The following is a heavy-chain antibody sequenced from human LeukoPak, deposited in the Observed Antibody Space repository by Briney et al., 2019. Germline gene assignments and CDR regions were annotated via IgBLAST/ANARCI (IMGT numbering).Heavy chain of an antibody. CDR1: GFTFSSYA. D-gene: IGHD6-13*01. V-gene: IGHV3-23*01. CDR2: IRGSGGST. Sequence: GGSLRLSCAASGFTFSSYAMSGVRRAPGRGLEGVSDIRGSGGSTYYGDSVRGRFTISRDNYENSLYLQMHSLRAQNSAVYYCGKVRADRSVSSSWYWIVEAFDIWGQGTMVTVSS. J-gene: IGHJ3*02. CDR3: GKVRADRSVSSSWYWIVEAFDI.